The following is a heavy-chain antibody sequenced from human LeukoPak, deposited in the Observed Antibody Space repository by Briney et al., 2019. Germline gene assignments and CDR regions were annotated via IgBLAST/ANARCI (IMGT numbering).Heavy chain of an antibody. CDR2: IYTSGST. V-gene: IGHV4-4*07. CDR3: ARGGDGYNYPVDY. D-gene: IGHD5-24*01. J-gene: IGHJ4*02. CDR1: GGSIRSYY. Sequence: PSETLSLTCTVSGGSIRSYYWSWIREPAGKGVEWIGRIYTSGSTNYNPSLKSRVTMSVDTSKNQFSLKLSSVTAADTAVYYCARGGDGYNYPVDYWGQGTLVTVSS.